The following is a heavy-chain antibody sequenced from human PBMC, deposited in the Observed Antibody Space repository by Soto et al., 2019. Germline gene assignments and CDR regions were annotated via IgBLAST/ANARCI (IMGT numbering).Heavy chain of an antibody. D-gene: IGHD2-2*01. Sequence: PSETLCHTCAVYDGSFSGYYWSWIRQPPGKGLEWIGEINHSGSTNYNPSLKSRVTISVDTSKNQFSLKLSSVTAADTAVYYCARGPYCSSTSCPFYDYYMDVWGKGTTVTVSS. V-gene: IGHV4-34*01. CDR3: ARGPYCSSTSCPFYDYYMDV. CDR2: INHSGST. J-gene: IGHJ6*03. CDR1: DGSFSGYY.